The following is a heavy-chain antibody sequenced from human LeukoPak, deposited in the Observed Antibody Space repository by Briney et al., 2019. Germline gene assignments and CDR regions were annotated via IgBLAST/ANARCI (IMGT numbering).Heavy chain of an antibody. V-gene: IGHV3-30*03. CDR3: ARDRIPLYSGYVGYYYGMDV. D-gene: IGHD5-12*01. CDR2: ISYDGSNK. CDR1: GFTFSSYG. J-gene: IGHJ6*02. Sequence: GGSLRLSCAASGFTFSSYGMHWVRQAPGKGLEWVAVISYDGSNKYYADSVKGRFTISRDNSKNTLYLQMNSLRAEDTAVYYCARDRIPLYSGYVGYYYGMDVWGQGTTVTVSS.